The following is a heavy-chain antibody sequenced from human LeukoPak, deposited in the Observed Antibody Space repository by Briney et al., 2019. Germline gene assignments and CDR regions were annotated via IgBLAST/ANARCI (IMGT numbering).Heavy chain of an antibody. V-gene: IGHV1-8*01. CDR3: ARSPEGYCSNTSCHPLYYYGMDV. J-gene: IGHJ6*02. CDR2: MNPNSGNT. Sequence: ASVKVSCKASGYTFTSYDINWVRQATGQGLEWMGWMNPNSGNTGYAQKFQGRVTMTRNTSISTAYMELSSLRSEDTAVYYCARSPEGYCSNTSCHPLYYYGMDVWGQGTTVTVSS. CDR1: GYTFTSYD. D-gene: IGHD2-2*01.